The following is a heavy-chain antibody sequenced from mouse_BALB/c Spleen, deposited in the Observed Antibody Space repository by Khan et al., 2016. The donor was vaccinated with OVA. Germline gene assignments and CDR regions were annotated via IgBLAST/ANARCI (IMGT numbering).Heavy chain of an antibody. V-gene: IGHV2-2*01. J-gene: IGHJ3*01. D-gene: IGHD2-12*01. Sequence: QVQLKESGPGLVQPSQSLSITCTVSGFSLTTYGVHWVRQSPGKGLEWLGLIWSGGNTDYNAAFISRLSITKDNSKSQVFFKMNSLQADDTGMYYCARNSYIYDFTYWGHGTLVTVSA. CDR2: IWSGGNT. CDR3: ARNSYIYDFTY. CDR1: GFSLTTYG.